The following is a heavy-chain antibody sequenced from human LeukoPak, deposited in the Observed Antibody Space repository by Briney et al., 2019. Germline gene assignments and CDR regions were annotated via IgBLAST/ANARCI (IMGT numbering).Heavy chain of an antibody. Sequence: GGSLRLSCVASGFTFSNHTMNWVRQAPGKGLEWVSSISSSSSYIYYADSVKGRFTISRDNAKNSLYLQMNSLRAEDTAVYYCARAKSGYYFDYWGQGTLVTVSS. D-gene: IGHD3-10*01. J-gene: IGHJ4*02. CDR1: GFTFSNHT. CDR3: ARAKSGYYFDY. CDR2: ISSSSSYI. V-gene: IGHV3-21*01.